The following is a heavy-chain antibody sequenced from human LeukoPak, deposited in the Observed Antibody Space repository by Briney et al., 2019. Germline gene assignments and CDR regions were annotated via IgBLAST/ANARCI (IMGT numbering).Heavy chain of an antibody. CDR1: GFTFSSYG. V-gene: IGHV3-33*01. Sequence: GGSLRLSCAASGFTFSSYGMHWFRQAPGKGLEWVAVIWYDGSNKYYADSVKGRFTISRDNSKNTLYLQMNSLRAEDTAVYYCARMGGYSYGYYYYGMDVWGQGTTVTVSS. D-gene: IGHD5-18*01. CDR3: ARMGGYSYGYYYYGMDV. J-gene: IGHJ6*02. CDR2: IWYDGSNK.